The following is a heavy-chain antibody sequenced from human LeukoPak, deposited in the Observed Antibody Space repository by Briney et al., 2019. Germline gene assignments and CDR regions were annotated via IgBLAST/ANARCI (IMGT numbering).Heavy chain of an antibody. J-gene: IGHJ4*02. CDR1: GFTVSSNY. Sequence: QSGGSLRLSCAASGFTVSSNYMSWVRQAPGKGLECVSVIYSGGSTYHADSVKGRFTISRDNSKNTLYLQMNSLRAEDTAEYYCARGYSSSWYFDYWGQGTLVTVSS. D-gene: IGHD6-13*01. CDR2: IYSGGST. CDR3: ARGYSSSWYFDY. V-gene: IGHV3-66*01.